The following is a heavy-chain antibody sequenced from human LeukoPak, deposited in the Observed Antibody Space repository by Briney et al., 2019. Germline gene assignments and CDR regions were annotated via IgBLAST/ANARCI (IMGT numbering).Heavy chain of an antibody. CDR3: AIGGGTMVRGFIID. CDR1: GFTFSSYA. D-gene: IGHD3-10*01. V-gene: IGHV3-23*01. Sequence: PGGSLRLSCTASGFTFSSYAMSSVRQALGKGLEWVSTISGTGGGTYYADSVRGRFTISRDNSRNTQCLQISTLRAADTAVYYCAIGGGTMVRGFIIDWGRGTLVTVSS. J-gene: IGHJ4*02. CDR2: ISGTGGGT.